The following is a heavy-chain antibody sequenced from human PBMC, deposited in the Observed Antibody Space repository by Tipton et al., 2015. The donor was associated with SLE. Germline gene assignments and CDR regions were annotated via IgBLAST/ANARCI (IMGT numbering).Heavy chain of an antibody. CDR2: INTKTGNP. D-gene: IGHD5-18*01. J-gene: IGHJ5*02. Sequence: QVQLVQSGSELKKPGASVRISCKASGYTFSDYAMNWLRQAPGQGPEWMGWINTKTGNPTYVQGFTGRFVFSLDTSANTVYLQIDSLKPEDTGVYYCARRAMADYNVFDPWGQGTLVTVSS. CDR3: ARRAMADYNVFDP. V-gene: IGHV7-4-1*01. CDR1: GYTFSDYA.